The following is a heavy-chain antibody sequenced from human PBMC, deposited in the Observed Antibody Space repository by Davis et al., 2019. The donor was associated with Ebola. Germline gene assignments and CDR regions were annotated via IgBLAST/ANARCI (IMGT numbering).Heavy chain of an antibody. CDR3: AKDKGVVVPAARYYYYYGMDV. D-gene: IGHD2-2*01. CDR1: GFTFSSYS. Sequence: GESLKISCVASGFTFSSYSMNWVRQAPGKGLEWVSAISGSGGSTYYADSVKGRFTISRDNSKNTLYLQMNSLRAEDTAVYYCAKDKGVVVPAARYYYYYGMDVWGQGTTVTVSS. CDR2: ISGSGGST. V-gene: IGHV3-23*01. J-gene: IGHJ6*02.